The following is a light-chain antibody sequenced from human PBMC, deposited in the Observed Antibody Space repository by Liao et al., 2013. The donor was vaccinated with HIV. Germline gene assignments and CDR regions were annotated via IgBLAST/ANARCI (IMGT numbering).Light chain of an antibody. J-gene: IGLJ2*01. CDR1: NLGGKY. CDR2: QDA. Sequence: SFDLTQPPSVAVSPGQTAGITCSGDNLGGKYVFWFQQKPGQSPLLLIYQDAKRPSGIPERFSGSSSGTTVTLTISGVQAEDEADYYCQSADSSGTYPVIFGGGTKLTVL. CDR3: QSADSSGTYPVI. V-gene: IGLV3-25*03.